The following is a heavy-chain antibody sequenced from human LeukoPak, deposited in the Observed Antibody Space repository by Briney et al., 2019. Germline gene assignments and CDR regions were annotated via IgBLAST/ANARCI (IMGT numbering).Heavy chain of an antibody. CDR1: GGSISSGSYY. J-gene: IGHJ4*02. Sequence: SETLSLTCIVSGGSISSGSYYWSWLRQPAGKGLEWIGYIYYSGSTNYNPSLKSRVTISVDTSKNQFSLKLSSVTAADTAVYYCARGPRGSGWYGDYWGQGTLVTVSS. D-gene: IGHD6-19*01. CDR3: ARGPRGSGWYGDY. V-gene: IGHV4-61*10. CDR2: IYYSGST.